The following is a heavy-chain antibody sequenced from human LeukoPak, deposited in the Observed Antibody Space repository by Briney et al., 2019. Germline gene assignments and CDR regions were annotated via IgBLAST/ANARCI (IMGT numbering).Heavy chain of an antibody. V-gene: IGHV3-53*01. D-gene: IGHD6-13*01. J-gene: IGHJ4*02. CDR2: IYRGGST. CDR3: ARDRGAAAGN. CDR1: GFNVSNNY. Sequence: PGGSLRLSCAASGFNVSNNYMSWVHQAPGKGLEWVSVIYRGGSTYYADSVKGRFIMSRDNSKNTVYLQMDSLRAEDTAVYYCARDRGAAAGNWGQGTLVTVSS.